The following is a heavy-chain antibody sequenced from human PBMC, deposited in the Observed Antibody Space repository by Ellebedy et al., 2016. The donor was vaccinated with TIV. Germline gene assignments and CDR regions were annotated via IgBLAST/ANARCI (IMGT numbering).Heavy chain of an antibody. Sequence: GGSLRLSXAGSGFTFSRYAIHWVRQAPGEGLEWVAAISFDGGNKFYADSVKGRFTISRDNAKNMAYVQMNSLKTEDTALYYCARTMGVAVAGADSWGQGTLVTVSS. J-gene: IGHJ4*02. V-gene: IGHV3-30*14. CDR1: GFTFSRYA. CDR2: ISFDGGNK. D-gene: IGHD6-19*01. CDR3: ARTMGVAVAGADS.